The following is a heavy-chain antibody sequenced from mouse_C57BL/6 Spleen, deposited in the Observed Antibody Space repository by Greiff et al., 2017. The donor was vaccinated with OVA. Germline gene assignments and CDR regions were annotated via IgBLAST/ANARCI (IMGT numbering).Heavy chain of an antibody. CDR2: IWWDDAK. D-gene: IGHD1-1*01. J-gene: IGHJ2*01. CDR1: GFSLSTFGMG. V-gene: IGHV8-8*01. CDR3: ARMGTTVVAGDY. Sequence: QVTLKVSGPGILQPSQTLSLTCSFSGFSLSTFGMGVGWIRPPSGKGLEWLAHIWWDDAKYYNPSLKSRPTISKDTSKTQAVLKIANVDTADTATNYCARMGTTVVAGDYWGQGTTLTVSS.